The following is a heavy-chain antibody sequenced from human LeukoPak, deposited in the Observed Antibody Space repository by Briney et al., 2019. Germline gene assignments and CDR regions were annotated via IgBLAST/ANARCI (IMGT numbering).Heavy chain of an antibody. D-gene: IGHD1-1*01. CDR2: ISSTGGII. Sequence: GGSLRLSCAASGFTFSSYEMNWVRQAPGKGLEWVSYISSTGGIIYYADSVKGRFTISRDNAKNSLYLQMNSLRAEDTAVYYCARSSKTGTSFDYWGPGTLVTVSS. J-gene: IGHJ4*02. V-gene: IGHV3-48*03. CDR1: GFTFSSYE. CDR3: ARSSKTGTSFDY.